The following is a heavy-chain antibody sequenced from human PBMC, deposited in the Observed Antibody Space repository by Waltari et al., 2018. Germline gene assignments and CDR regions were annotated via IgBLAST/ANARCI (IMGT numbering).Heavy chain of an antibody. Sequence: EVQLVESGGGLIQPGGSLRLSCAASGFTVSTTYMNWVRQGPGKGWELVSGIMRNGKHYADSLKGRFTISRDKSKNTVYLQMNTLRAEDTALYYCARDVTGYYYFDLWGRGTLVTVSS. J-gene: IGHJ2*01. CDR3: ARDVTGYYYFDL. V-gene: IGHV3-53*01. CDR2: IMRNGK. D-gene: IGHD3-16*01. CDR1: GFTVSTTY.